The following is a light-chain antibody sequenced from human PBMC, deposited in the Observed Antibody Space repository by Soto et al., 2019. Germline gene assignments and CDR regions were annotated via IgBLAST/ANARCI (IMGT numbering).Light chain of an antibody. CDR3: LLSYSGARAV. CDR1: TGAVTSGHY. J-gene: IGLJ2*01. CDR2: DTS. Sequence: QAVVTQEPSLTVSPGGTVTLTCGSSTGAVTSGHYPYWFQQKPGQAPRTLIYDTSNKHSWTPARFSGSLLGGKAALTLSGAQPEDEAEYYCLLSYSGARAVVGGGTQLTVL. V-gene: IGLV7-46*01.